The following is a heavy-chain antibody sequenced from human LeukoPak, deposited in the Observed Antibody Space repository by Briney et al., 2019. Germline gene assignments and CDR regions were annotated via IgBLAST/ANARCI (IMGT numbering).Heavy chain of an antibody. Sequence: SETLSLTCAAYGGSFSGYYWSWIRQPPGKGLEWIGEINHSGSTYYNPSLKSRVTISVDRSKNQFSLKLSSVTAADTAVYYCARAHDSSGYLFDYWGQGTLVTVSS. CDR3: ARAHDSSGYLFDY. J-gene: IGHJ4*02. CDR1: GGSFSGYY. V-gene: IGHV4-34*01. D-gene: IGHD3-22*01. CDR2: INHSGST.